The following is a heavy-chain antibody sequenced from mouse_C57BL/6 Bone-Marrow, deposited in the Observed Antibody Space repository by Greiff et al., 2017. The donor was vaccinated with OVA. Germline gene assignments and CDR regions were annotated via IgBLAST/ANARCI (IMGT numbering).Heavy chain of an antibody. CDR3: ARSAVVAPAYFDY. D-gene: IGHD1-1*01. J-gene: IGHJ2*01. CDR1: GFNIKNTY. Sequence: EVKLVESVAELVRPGASVKLSCTASGFNIKNTYMHWVKQRPEQGLEWIGRIDPANGNTKYAPKFQGKATITADTSSNTAYLQLSSLTAEDTAIYYCARSAVVAPAYFDYWGQGTTLTVSS. CDR2: IDPANGNT. V-gene: IGHV14-3*01.